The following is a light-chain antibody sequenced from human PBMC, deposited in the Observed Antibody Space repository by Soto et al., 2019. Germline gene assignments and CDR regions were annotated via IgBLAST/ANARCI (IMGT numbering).Light chain of an antibody. J-gene: IGKJ4*01. Sequence: EFVLTQSPGTLSLSPGERATISCRASPTVRNNYLAWYQQKPGQAPRLLIYDASSRATGIPDRFSGGGSGTDFNLTISRLGTEDFAVYDCQQLSSYPLTFGGGTKVDIK. CDR2: DAS. CDR3: QQLSSYPLT. V-gene: IGKV3-20*01. CDR1: PTVRNNY.